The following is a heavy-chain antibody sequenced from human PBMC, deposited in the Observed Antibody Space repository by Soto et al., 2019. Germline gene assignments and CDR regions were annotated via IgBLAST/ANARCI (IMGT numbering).Heavy chain of an antibody. CDR3: ARIPRRWLASFDY. D-gene: IGHD6-19*01. CDR2: ISGSGGST. CDR1: GFTCSSYA. V-gene: IGHV3-23*01. Sequence: GGALRLSCAASGFTCSSYAISWVRQAPGKGLEWVSAISGSGGSTYYADSVKGRFTISRDNSKNTLYLQMNSLRAEDTAVYYCARIPRRWLASFDYWGQGTLVTVSS. J-gene: IGHJ4*02.